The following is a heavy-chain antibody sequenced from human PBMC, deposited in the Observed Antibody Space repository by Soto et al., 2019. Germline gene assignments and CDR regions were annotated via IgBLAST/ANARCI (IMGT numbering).Heavy chain of an antibody. CDR3: AREDSYGLFDY. CDR1: GGSMSSYY. V-gene: IGHV4-59*01. D-gene: IGHD5-18*01. J-gene: IGHJ4*02. Sequence: SETLSLTCTVSGGSMSSYYWSWIRQPPGKGLEWIGYIYYTGSTDYNPSLKSRVTISVDTSKNQFSLKLSSVTAADTAVHYCAREDSYGLFDYWGQGTLVTVSS. CDR2: IYYTGST.